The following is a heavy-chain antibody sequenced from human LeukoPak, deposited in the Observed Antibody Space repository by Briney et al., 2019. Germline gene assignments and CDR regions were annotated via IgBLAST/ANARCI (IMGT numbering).Heavy chain of an antibody. CDR2: ISGSGGST. CDR3: AKDVPDYYDSSGYNFDY. V-gene: IGHV3-23*01. CDR1: GSTFSSYA. J-gene: IGHJ4*02. D-gene: IGHD3-22*01. Sequence: GGSLRLSCAASGSTFSSYAMSWVRQAPGKGLEWVSAISGSGGSTYYADSVKGRFTISRDNSKNTLYLQMNSLRAEDTAVYYCAKDVPDYYDSSGYNFDYWGQGTLVTVSS.